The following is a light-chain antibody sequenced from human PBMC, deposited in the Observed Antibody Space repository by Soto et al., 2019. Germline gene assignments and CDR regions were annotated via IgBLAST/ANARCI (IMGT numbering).Light chain of an antibody. CDR1: QSISSSY. CDR2: GAS. Sequence: EIVLTQSPGTLSLSPGERATLSCRASQSISSSYLAWYQQKPGQAPRLLIYGASSRATGIPDRFSGSGSGTNSAITISRLEPEDFAVYYCQQYGGSPPYTFGQGTKLEIK. CDR3: QQYGGSPPYT. J-gene: IGKJ2*01. V-gene: IGKV3-20*01.